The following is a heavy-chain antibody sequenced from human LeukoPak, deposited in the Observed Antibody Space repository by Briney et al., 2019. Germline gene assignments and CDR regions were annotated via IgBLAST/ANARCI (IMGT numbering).Heavy chain of an antibody. Sequence: GGTLRLSCAASGFIFSSYAMSWVRQAPGKGLEWVSAISGSGGSTYYADSVKGRFTISRDNAKNSLYLQMNSLRAEDTAVYYCAREGYFYDSSGYYLSEGFDYWGQGTLVTVSS. J-gene: IGHJ4*02. V-gene: IGHV3-23*01. CDR3: AREGYFYDSSGYYLSEGFDY. D-gene: IGHD3-22*01. CDR2: ISGSGGST. CDR1: GFIFSSYA.